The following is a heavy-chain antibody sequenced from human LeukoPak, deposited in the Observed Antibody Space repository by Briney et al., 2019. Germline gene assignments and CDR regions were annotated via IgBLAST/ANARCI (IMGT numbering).Heavy chain of an antibody. D-gene: IGHD1-1*01. V-gene: IGHV5-51*01. Sequence: GESLKISCKGSGYSFTSYWIGWVRQMPGKGLEWMGIVYPDASKTKYNPSFQGQVTISADKSTTTAYLQWSSLRASDTAIYYCARQMGGTTSVNWFDPWGQGTLVTVSS. J-gene: IGHJ5*02. CDR2: VYPDASKT. CDR3: ARQMGGTTSVNWFDP. CDR1: GYSFTSYW.